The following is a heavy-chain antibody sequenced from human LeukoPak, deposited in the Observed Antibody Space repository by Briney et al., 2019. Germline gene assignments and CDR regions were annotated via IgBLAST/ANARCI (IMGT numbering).Heavy chain of an antibody. CDR3: AELGITMIGGV. CDR1: GFTFSSYE. Sequence: PGGSLRLSCAASGFTFSSYEMNWVRQAPGKGLEWVSYISSGGSTIHYADSVKGRFTISRDNAKNSLYLQMNSLRAEDTAVYYCAELGITMIGGVWGKGTTVTISS. D-gene: IGHD3-10*02. CDR2: ISSGGSTI. V-gene: IGHV3-48*03. J-gene: IGHJ6*04.